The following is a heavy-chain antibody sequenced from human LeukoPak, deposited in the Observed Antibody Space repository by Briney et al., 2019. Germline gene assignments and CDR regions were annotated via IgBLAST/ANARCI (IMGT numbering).Heavy chain of an antibody. CDR1: GYTFTSYA. CDR3: AKEEYSTSDGPDLGEYYFDY. V-gene: IGHV1-3*01. CDR2: INAGNGNT. D-gene: IGHD2-2*01. J-gene: IGHJ4*02. Sequence: ASVKVSCKASGYTFTSYAMHWVRQAPGQRLEWMGWINAGNGNTKYSQKFQGRVTITRDTSASTAYMELSSLRSEDTAVYYCAKEEYSTSDGPDLGEYYFDYWGQGTLVIVSS.